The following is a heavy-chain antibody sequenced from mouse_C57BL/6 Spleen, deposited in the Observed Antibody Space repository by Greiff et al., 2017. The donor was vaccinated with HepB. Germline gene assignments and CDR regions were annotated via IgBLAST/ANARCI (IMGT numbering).Heavy chain of an antibody. CDR1: GYSITSGYY. CDR2: ISYDGSN. V-gene: IGHV3-6*01. CDR3: ARDYYYGSSYRDY. Sequence: ESGPGLVKPSQSLSLTCSVTGYSITSGYYWNWIRQFPGNKLEWMGYISYDGSNNYNPSLKNRISITRDTSKNQFFLKLNSVTTEDTATYYCARDYYYGSSYRDYWGQGTTLTVSS. J-gene: IGHJ2*01. D-gene: IGHD1-1*01.